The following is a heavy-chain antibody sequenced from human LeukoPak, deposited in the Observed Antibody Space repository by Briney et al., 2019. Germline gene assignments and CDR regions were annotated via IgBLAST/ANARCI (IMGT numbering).Heavy chain of an antibody. Sequence: GGSLRLSCAPSGFTFSNYWMHWVRQAPGKGLVWVSHINSDGSRTNYAASVKGRFTISRDNAKNTLYLQMNSLRAEDTAVYYCARQPDYWGQGTLVTVSS. V-gene: IGHV3-74*01. CDR2: INSDGSRT. D-gene: IGHD1-14*01. CDR1: GFTFSNYW. J-gene: IGHJ4*02. CDR3: ARQPDY.